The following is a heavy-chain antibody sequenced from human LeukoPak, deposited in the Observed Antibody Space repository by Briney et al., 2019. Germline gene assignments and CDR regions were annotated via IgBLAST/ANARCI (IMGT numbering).Heavy chain of an antibody. Sequence: ASVKVSCKASGYTFTSYYMHWVRQAPGQGLEWMGIINPSGGSTSYAQKFQGRVTMTRDTSTNTVYMELSSLRSEDTAVYFCARAALSDYYFNYWGQGTLVTVSS. CDR2: INPSGGST. V-gene: IGHV1-46*01. J-gene: IGHJ4*02. CDR3: ARAALSDYYFNY. CDR1: GYTFTSYY.